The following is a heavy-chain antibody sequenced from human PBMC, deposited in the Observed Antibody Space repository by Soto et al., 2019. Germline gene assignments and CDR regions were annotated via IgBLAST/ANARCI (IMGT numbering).Heavy chain of an antibody. Sequence: SETLSLTCTVSGGSISSGDYYWSWIRQPPGKGLEWIGYIYYSGSTYYNPSLKSRVTISVDTSQNQFSLKLSSVTAADTAVYYCARGGDLSYDILTGRDNYYYYGMDVWGQGTTVTVSS. V-gene: IGHV4-30-4*01. D-gene: IGHD3-9*01. CDR3: ARGGDLSYDILTGRDNYYYYGMDV. J-gene: IGHJ6*02. CDR1: GGSISSGDYY. CDR2: IYYSGST.